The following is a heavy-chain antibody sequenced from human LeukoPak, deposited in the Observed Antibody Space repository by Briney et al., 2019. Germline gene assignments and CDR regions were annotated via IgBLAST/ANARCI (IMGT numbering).Heavy chain of an antibody. CDR3: ARDGRDAFDI. V-gene: IGHV3-21*01. CDR1: GFTFSNAW. Sequence: PGGSLRLSCAASGFTFSNAWMSWVRQAPGKGLEWVSSISSSSSYIYYADSVKGRFTISRDNAKNSLYLQMNSLRAEDTAVYYCARDGRDAFDIWGQGTMVTVSS. CDR2: ISSSSSYI. J-gene: IGHJ3*02.